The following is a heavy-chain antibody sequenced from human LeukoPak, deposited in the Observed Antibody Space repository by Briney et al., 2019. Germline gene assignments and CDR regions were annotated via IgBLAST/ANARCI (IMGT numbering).Heavy chain of an antibody. Sequence: GSLRLSWAGSGFTFRCYSMNLVRQAPGEGLEWVSSISSSSSYIYYADSVKGRFTISRDNAKNSLYLQMNSLRAEDTAVYYCARGGSGYPFDYWGQGTLVTVSS. CDR2: ISSSSSYI. D-gene: IGHD3-22*01. V-gene: IGHV3-21*01. CDR1: GFTFRCYS. CDR3: ARGGSGYPFDY. J-gene: IGHJ4*02.